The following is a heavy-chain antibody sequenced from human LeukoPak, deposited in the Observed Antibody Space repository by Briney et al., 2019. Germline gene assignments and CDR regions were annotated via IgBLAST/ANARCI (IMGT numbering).Heavy chain of an antibody. J-gene: IGHJ4*02. Sequence: GSLRLSCAASGFTFSSCSMNWVRQAPGKGLEWVSSISSSSSYIYYADSVKGRFTISRDNAKNSLYLQMNSLRAEDTAVYYCARDGSHDYGSGSHLDYWGQGTLVTVSS. CDR2: ISSSSSYI. V-gene: IGHV3-21*01. CDR1: GFTFSSCS. CDR3: ARDGSHDYGSGSHLDY. D-gene: IGHD3-10*01.